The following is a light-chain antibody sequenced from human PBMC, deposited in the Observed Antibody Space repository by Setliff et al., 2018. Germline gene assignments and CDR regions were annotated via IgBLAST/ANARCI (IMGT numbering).Light chain of an antibody. J-gene: IGLJ1*01. CDR1: SSDVGAYDY. Sequence: QSVLTQPASVSGSPGQSITIPCTGSSSDVGAYDYVSWYQHHPGRAPKFMIYDVSKRPSGVSNRFSGSKSGNTASLTISGLQAEDEADYYCFSYTSSSSYVFGSGTKVTVL. V-gene: IGLV2-14*03. CDR2: DVS. CDR3: FSYTSSSSYV.